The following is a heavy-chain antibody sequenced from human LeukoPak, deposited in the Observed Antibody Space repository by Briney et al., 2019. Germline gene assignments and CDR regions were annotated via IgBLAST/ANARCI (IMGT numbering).Heavy chain of an antibody. CDR1: GVSVSSYS. J-gene: IGHJ4*02. V-gene: IGHV4-4*07. D-gene: IGHD6-19*01. CDR3: ARAQDCSSGCYRSFDY. Sequence: PSETLSLTCTVSGVSVSSYSWSWIRQPAGKGLEWIGRIYASGSTNYNPSLKSRVTMSLDTSKNQFSLNLSSVTAADTAVYYCARAQDCSSGCYRSFDYWGQGTLVTVSS. CDR2: IYASGST.